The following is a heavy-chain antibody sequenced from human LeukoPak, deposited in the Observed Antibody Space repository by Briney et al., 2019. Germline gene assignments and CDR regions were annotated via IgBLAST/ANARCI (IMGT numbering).Heavy chain of an antibody. CDR1: GHTFTSYG. V-gene: IGHV1-18*01. CDR2: ITAHNDNT. Sequence: ASLKLSSKAAGHTFTSYGISCVPQTPGQSKQRMGWITAHNDNTIYSQKLQGRVTMTTDTSTSTAYMELRSLRSDDTAVYYCARALLWFGEPSHIDYWGQGTLVTASS. D-gene: IGHD3-10*01. CDR3: ARALLWFGEPSHIDY. J-gene: IGHJ4*02.